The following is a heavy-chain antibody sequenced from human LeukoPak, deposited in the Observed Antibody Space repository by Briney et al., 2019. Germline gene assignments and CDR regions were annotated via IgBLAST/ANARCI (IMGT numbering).Heavy chain of an antibody. CDR3: VRGSTHDY. D-gene: IGHD1-26*01. CDR2: IYDSGST. V-gene: IGHV4-59*01. CDR1: GDSISSYY. J-gene: IGHJ4*02. Sequence: PSETLSLTCTVSGDSISSYYWSWIRQPPGKGLEWIGYIYDSGSTNYNPSLKSRVTLSVDRSENQFFLKLTSVTAADTAVYYCVRGSTHDYWGQGTLVTVSS.